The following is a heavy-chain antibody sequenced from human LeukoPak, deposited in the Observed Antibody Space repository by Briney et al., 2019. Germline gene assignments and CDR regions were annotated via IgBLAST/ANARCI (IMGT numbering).Heavy chain of an antibody. CDR3: AREPGNSGYTYFDY. CDR2: ISYDGKNQ. Sequence: GSLRLSCAASGFTFSHFAMHWVRQAPGKGLEWLASISYDGKNQYYADSVRGRFTISRDSSTDTLILQMNSLGPEDTSVYYCAREPGNSGYTYFDYWGQGTLVTVSS. CDR1: GFTFSHFA. D-gene: IGHD3-22*01. J-gene: IGHJ4*02. V-gene: IGHV3-30*01.